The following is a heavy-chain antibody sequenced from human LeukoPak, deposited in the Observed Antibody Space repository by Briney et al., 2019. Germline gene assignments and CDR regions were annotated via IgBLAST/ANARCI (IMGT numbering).Heavy chain of an antibody. CDR1: GYTFTSYY. D-gene: IGHD2-2*01. CDR3: ARVRAAMLGYDAFDI. CDR2: INPSGGST. J-gene: IGHJ3*02. V-gene: IGHV1-46*01. Sequence: ASVKVSCKASGYTFTSYYMHWVRQAPGQGLEWMGIINPSGGSTSYAQKFQGRVTMTRDTSTSTVYMELSSLRSEDTAVYYCARVRAAMLGYDAFDIWGQGTMVTVFS.